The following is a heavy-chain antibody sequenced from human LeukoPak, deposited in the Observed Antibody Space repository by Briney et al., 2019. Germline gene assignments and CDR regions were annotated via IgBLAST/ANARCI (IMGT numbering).Heavy chain of an antibody. CDR1: GYRFIGYY. J-gene: IGHJ4*02. CDR2: INPNSGGT. Sequence: ASVKVSCKASGYRFIGYYMHWVRQAPGQGLEWMGWINPNSGGTNYAQKFQGRVTMTRDTSISTAHMELSRLRSDDTAVYYCARGVGRVVVTAPPFDYWGQGTLVTVSS. D-gene: IGHD2-21*02. CDR3: ARGVGRVVVTAPPFDY. V-gene: IGHV1-2*02.